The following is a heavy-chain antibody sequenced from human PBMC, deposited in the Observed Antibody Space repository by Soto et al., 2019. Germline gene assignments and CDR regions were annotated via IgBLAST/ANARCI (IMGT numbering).Heavy chain of an antibody. CDR1: GYTFTSYG. CDR3: ARVSSSRDYGFFDY. J-gene: IGHJ4*02. CDR2: ISAYNGNT. Sequence: ASVKVSCKASGYTFTSYGISWVRQAPGQGLEWMGWISAYNGNTNYAQKLQGRVTMTTDTSTSTAYMELRSLRSDDTAVYYCARVSSSRDYGFFDYWGQGTLVTVSS. V-gene: IGHV1-18*01. D-gene: IGHD4-17*01.